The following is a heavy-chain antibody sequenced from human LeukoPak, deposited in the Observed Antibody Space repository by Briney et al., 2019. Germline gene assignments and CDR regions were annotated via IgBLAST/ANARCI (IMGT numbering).Heavy chain of an antibody. J-gene: IGHJ4*02. D-gene: IGHD5-24*01. CDR3: ARDGRDGYNFDY. Sequence: GGPLRLSCAASGFTFSSYAMHWVRQAPGKGLEWVAVISYDGSNKYYADSVKGRFTISRDNSKNTLYLQMNSLRAEDTAVYYCARDGRDGYNFDYWGQGTLVTVSS. CDR1: GFTFSSYA. CDR2: ISYDGSNK. V-gene: IGHV3-30-3*01.